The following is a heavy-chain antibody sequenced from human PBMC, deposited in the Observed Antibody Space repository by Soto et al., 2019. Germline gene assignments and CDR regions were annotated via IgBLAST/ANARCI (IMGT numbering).Heavy chain of an antibody. V-gene: IGHV3-7*01. J-gene: IGHJ6*02. D-gene: IGHD6-13*01. CDR2: IKQDGSEK. CDR3: ARDRVSSSWYYYGMDV. Sequence: QLGGSLRLSCAASGFTFSSYWMSWVRQAPGKGLEWVANIKQDGSEKYYVDSVKGRFTISRDNAKNSLYLQMNSLRAEDTAVYYCARDRVSSSWYYYGMDVWGQGTTVTVSS. CDR1: GFTFSSYW.